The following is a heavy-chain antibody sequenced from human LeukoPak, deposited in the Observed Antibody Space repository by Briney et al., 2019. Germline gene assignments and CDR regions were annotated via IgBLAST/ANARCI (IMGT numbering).Heavy chain of an antibody. Sequence: PGGSLRLSCAASGFSFSSYNMNWVRQTPGKGLEWVSSITSSSTYTFYADSVKGRFTISRDNAKNSLYLQMNSLRAEDTALYYCARFHGGSGYDGPYYYYYYMDVWGKGTTVTVSS. D-gene: IGHD5-12*01. CDR2: ITSSSTYT. V-gene: IGHV3-21*04. J-gene: IGHJ6*03. CDR1: GFSFSSYN. CDR3: ARFHGGSGYDGPYYYYYYMDV.